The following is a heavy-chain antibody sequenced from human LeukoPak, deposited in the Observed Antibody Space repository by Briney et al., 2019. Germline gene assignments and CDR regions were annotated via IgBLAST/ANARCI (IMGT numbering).Heavy chain of an antibody. CDR1: GFTFSSYA. J-gene: IGHJ4*02. D-gene: IGHD3-10*01. Sequence: GGSLRLSCAASGFTFSSYAMHWVRQAPGKGLEWVSSISTSSSYINYADSVKGRFTISRDNAKKSLYLQMNSLRAEDTAVYYCARVYQGVSLFDGIDYWGQGTLVTVSS. V-gene: IGHV3-21*01. CDR2: ISTSSSYI. CDR3: ARVYQGVSLFDGIDY.